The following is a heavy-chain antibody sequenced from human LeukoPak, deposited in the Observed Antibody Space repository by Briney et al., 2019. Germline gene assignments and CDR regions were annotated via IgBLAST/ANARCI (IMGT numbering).Heavy chain of an antibody. J-gene: IGHJ3*02. Sequence: GGSLRLSCAASGFTFSSYSMYWVRQALGKGLEWVSSISSSSSYIYYADSVKGRFTISRDNAKNSLYLQMNSLRAEDTAVYYCARPITMIAKIGAFDIWGQGTMVTVSS. D-gene: IGHD3-22*01. V-gene: IGHV3-21*01. CDR3: ARPITMIAKIGAFDI. CDR1: GFTFSSYS. CDR2: ISSSSSYI.